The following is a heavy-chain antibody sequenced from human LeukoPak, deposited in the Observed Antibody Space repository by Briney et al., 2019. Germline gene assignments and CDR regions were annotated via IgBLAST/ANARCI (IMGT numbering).Heavy chain of an antibody. CDR1: GFTFSSYA. CDR2: ISGSGDST. V-gene: IGHV3-23*01. Sequence: GGSLRLSCAASGFTFSSYAMSWVRQAPGKGLEWVSVISGSGDSTYYADSVKGRFTISRDNSKNALHLQMNSLRVEDTAVYYCARESPDFDYWGQGTLVTVSS. CDR3: ARESPDFDY. J-gene: IGHJ4*02.